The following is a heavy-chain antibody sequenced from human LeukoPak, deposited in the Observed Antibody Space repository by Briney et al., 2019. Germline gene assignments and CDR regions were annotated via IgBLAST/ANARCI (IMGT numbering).Heavy chain of an antibody. V-gene: IGHV3-48*03. D-gene: IGHD2-2*01. CDR3: ASCASVSCYPVYYYYGMDV. CDR2: ISSSGSSI. J-gene: IGHJ6*04. CDR1: GFTFSSYE. Sequence: GGSLRLSRAASGFTFSSYEMNWVRQAPGKGLEWVSYISSSGSSIYYAESVEGRFTISRDIAKNSLYLQMNSLRAEDTAVYYCASCASVSCYPVYYYYGMDVWGKGTTVTVSS.